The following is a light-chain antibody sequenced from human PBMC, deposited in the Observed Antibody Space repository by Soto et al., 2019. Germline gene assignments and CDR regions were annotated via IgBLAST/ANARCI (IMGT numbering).Light chain of an antibody. J-gene: IGKJ1*01. CDR3: QQYYAVPRT. CDR1: QSVLYSSDNKNY. Sequence: DIVMTQSPDSLAVSLGERATINCKSSQSVLYSSDNKNYLAWYQQKPGQPPKLLIAWASTRESGIPDRFSGTGSGTDFTLTISCLQAGDLAVYYCQQYYAVPRTFGQGTKVDIK. V-gene: IGKV4-1*01. CDR2: WAS.